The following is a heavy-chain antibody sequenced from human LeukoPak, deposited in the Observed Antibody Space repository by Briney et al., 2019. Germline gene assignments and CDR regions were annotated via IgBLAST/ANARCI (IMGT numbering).Heavy chain of an antibody. CDR3: AKSKRLVLGKGPQEFDY. Sequence: GGSLRLSCAASGFTFSSYAMSWVRQAPGKGLEWVSAISGSGGSTYYADSVKGRFTISRDNSKNALYLQMNSLRAEDTAVYYCAKSKRLVLGKGPQEFDYWGQGTLVTVSS. CDR1: GFTFSSYA. V-gene: IGHV3-23*01. CDR2: ISGSGGST. D-gene: IGHD6-6*01. J-gene: IGHJ4*02.